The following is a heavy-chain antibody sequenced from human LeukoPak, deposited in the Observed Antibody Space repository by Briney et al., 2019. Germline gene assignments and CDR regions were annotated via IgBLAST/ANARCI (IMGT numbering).Heavy chain of an antibody. CDR3: ASPQITHDHNWFDP. Sequence: SETLSLTCTVSGGSISVGTYYWSWIRQPPGRGLEWIGYIYYSGSTNYNPSLKSRVTISVDTSKNQFSLKLSSVTAADTAVYYCASPQITHDHNWFDPWGQGTLVTVSS. CDR1: GGSISVGTYY. D-gene: IGHD1-20*01. V-gene: IGHV4-61*01. CDR2: IYYSGST. J-gene: IGHJ5*02.